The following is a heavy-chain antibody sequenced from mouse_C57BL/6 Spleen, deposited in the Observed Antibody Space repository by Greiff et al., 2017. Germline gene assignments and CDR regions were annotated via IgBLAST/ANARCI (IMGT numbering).Heavy chain of an antibody. Sequence: DVMLVESGGGLVQPKGSLKLSCAASGFSFNTYAMNWVRQAPGKGLEWVARIRSKSNNYATYYADSVKDRFTISRDDSESMRYLQMNNLKTEDTAMYYCVRLDGYDYEGFAYWGKGTLVTVSA. V-gene: IGHV10-1*01. CDR3: VRLDGYDYEGFAY. J-gene: IGHJ3*01. CDR1: GFSFNTYA. D-gene: IGHD2-4*01. CDR2: IRSKSNNYAT.